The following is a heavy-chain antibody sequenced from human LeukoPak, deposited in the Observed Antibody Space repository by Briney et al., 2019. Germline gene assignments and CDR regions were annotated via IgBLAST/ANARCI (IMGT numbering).Heavy chain of an antibody. CDR2: ITANGGGT. CDR3: AKEENIDGRFVTVDY. V-gene: IGHV3-23*01. Sequence: GSLILSCGASGFTFSSYSMSWVRQAPGKGLEWVSAITANGGGTNYADSVKGRFTISRDNSKNTLFLQTNSLRAEDTALYYCAKEENIDGRFVTVDYWGQGTLVTVSS. D-gene: IGHD1/OR15-1a*01. J-gene: IGHJ4*02. CDR1: GFTFSSYS.